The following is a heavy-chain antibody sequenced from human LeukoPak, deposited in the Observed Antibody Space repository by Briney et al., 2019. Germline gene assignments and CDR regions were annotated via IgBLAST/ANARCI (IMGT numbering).Heavy chain of an antibody. V-gene: IGHV3-21*01. Sequence: PGGSLRLSCAVSGITLSNYGMSWVRQAPGKGLEWVSSISSSSSCVYYADSVKGRFTISRDNAKNSLFLQMNSLRAEDTAVYYCARSGVVVAALERGVANWFDPWGQGTLVTVSS. D-gene: IGHD2-15*01. CDR3: ARSGVVVAALERGVANWFDP. CDR2: ISSSSSCV. CDR1: GITLSNYG. J-gene: IGHJ5*02.